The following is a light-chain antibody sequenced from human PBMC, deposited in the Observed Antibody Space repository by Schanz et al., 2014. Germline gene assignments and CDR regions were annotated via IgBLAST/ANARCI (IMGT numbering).Light chain of an antibody. J-gene: IGLJ3*02. CDR1: ISNIGRNT. CDR2: SDN. Sequence: QSVLTQPPSASGTAGQRVTMSCSGSISNIGRNTVYWYQQLPGTAPKLLISSDNERPSGVPDRFSGSKSGTSGSLAIGGLRSEDEADYYCAAWDDSLSAWVFGGGTKVTVL. V-gene: IGLV1-47*02. CDR3: AAWDDSLSAWV.